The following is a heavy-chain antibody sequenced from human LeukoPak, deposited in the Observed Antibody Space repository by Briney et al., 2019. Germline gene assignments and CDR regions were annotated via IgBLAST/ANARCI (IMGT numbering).Heavy chain of an antibody. V-gene: IGHV5-51*01. Sequence: GESLKISCKGSGYSFTSYLIGWVRQMPGKGLEWMGIIYPGDSDTRYSPSFQGQVTISADKSISTAYLQWSSLKASDTAMYYCARRIRGYDFWSGSTEHDAFDIWGQGTMVTVSS. CDR3: ARRIRGYDFWSGSTEHDAFDI. D-gene: IGHD3-3*01. J-gene: IGHJ3*02. CDR1: GYSFTSYL. CDR2: IYPGDSDT.